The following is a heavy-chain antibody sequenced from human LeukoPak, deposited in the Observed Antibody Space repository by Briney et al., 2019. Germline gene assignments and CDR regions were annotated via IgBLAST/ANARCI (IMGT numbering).Heavy chain of an antibody. CDR2: ISGSGGST. CDR1: GFTFSSYA. Sequence: PGGSLRLSCAASGFTFSSYAMSWVRQAPGKGLEWVSAISGSGGSTYYADSVKGRFTIPRDNSKNTVYLQMNSLRTDDTARYFCAREEEGELPDYWGQGTLVTVSS. CDR3: AREEEGELPDY. V-gene: IGHV3-23*01. D-gene: IGHD1-26*01. J-gene: IGHJ4*02.